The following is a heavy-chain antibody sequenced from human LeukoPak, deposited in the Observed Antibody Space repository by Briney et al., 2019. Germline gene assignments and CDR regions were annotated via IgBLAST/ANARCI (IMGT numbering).Heavy chain of an antibody. V-gene: IGHV4-59*08. CDR3: ARSSSGNYYND. J-gene: IGHJ4*02. CDR1: GGSISSYY. CDR2: IYYSGSP. Sequence: SETLSLTCTVSGGSISSYYWSWIRQPPGKGLEWIGYIYYSGSPRYNPSLKSRVAISIHTSKKQFSLKLSSVTAADTAVHYCARSSSGNYYNDWGQGTLVTVSS. D-gene: IGHD1-26*01.